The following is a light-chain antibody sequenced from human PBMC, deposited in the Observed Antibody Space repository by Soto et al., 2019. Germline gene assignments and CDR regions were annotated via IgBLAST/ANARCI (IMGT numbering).Light chain of an antibody. CDR1: QSVSSN. V-gene: IGKV3-15*01. Sequence: EIVMTQSPANLSVSPGEGATLSCRASQSVSSNLAWYQQKPGQGPRLLIYGASTRATSIPARFSGSGSGTEFTLTINSRQSEDFAVYYCQQYNKWPPYTFGQGTKLEIK. J-gene: IGKJ2*01. CDR3: QQYNKWPPYT. CDR2: GAS.